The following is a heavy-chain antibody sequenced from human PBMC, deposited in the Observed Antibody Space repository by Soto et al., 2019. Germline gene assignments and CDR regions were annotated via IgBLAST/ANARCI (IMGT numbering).Heavy chain of an antibody. D-gene: IGHD6-19*01. J-gene: IGHJ6*03. CDR1: GFTFSSYS. CDR3: ARDVTIAVAGTILDYYYYMDV. Sequence: GGSLRLSCAASGFTFSSYSMNWVRQAPGKGLEWVSSISSSSYIYYADSVKGRFTISRDNAKNSLYLQMNSLRAEDTAVYYCARDVTIAVAGTILDYYYYMDVWGKGTTVTVSS. V-gene: IGHV3-21*01. CDR2: ISSSSYI.